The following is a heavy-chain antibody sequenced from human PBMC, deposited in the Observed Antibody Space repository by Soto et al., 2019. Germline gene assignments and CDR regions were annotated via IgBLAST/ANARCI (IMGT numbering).Heavy chain of an antibody. CDR3: ASDVDGYYWFDP. CDR2: TYYRSKWFN. V-gene: IGHV6-1*01. CDR1: GDSVSSNSAA. J-gene: IGHJ5*02. Sequence: PSQPLSLTCVISGDSVSSNSAAWNWIRQSPSRGLEWLGRTYYRSKWFNDYAVSVKSRITINPDTSKNQFSLQLDSVTPEDTAVYYCASDVDGYYWFDPWGQGTLVTVSS. D-gene: IGHD3-22*01.